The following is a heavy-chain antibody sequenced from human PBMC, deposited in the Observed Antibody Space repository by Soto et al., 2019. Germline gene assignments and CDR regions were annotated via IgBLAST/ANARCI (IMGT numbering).Heavy chain of an antibody. J-gene: IGHJ6*02. CDR3: ARDLGLGMGRGTYYYYGMYV. D-gene: IGHD7-27*01. CDR1: GYTFTSYG. Sequence: GASVKVSCKASGYTFTSYGISWVRQAPGQGLEWMGWISAYNGNTNYAQKLQGRVTMTTDTSTSTAYMELRSLRSDDTAVYYCARDLGLGMGRGTYYYYGMYVGGQGTTVTVS. V-gene: IGHV1-18*01. CDR2: ISAYNGNT.